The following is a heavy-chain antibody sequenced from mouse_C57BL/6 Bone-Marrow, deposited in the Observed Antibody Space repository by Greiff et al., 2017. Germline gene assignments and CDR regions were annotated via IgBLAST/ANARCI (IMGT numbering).Heavy chain of an antibody. CDR2: IWWDDDK. CDR3: ARIDGYWYFDV. J-gene: IGHJ1*03. CDR1: GFSLSTFGMG. Sequence: QVTLKVSGPGILQPSQTLSLTCSFSGFSLSTFGMGVGWIRQPSGMGLEWLAHIWWDDDKSYHQAMKSRLTISKDTSKNQVCLKSANVDTADTATYYCARIDGYWYFDVWGTGTTVTGSS. V-gene: IGHV8-8*01. D-gene: IGHD1-1*02.